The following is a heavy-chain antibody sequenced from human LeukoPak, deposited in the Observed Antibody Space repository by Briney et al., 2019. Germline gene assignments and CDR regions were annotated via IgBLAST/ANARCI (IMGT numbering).Heavy chain of an antibody. CDR2: INPNSGGT. Sequence: ASVKASCKASGYTFTGYYMHWVRQAPGQGLEWMGWINPNSGGTNYAQKFQGRVTMTRDTSISTAYMELSRLRSDDTAVYYCARGGEDIVVVPAAPYNWFDPWGQGTLVTVSS. V-gene: IGHV1-2*02. CDR1: GYTFTGYY. J-gene: IGHJ5*02. CDR3: ARGGEDIVVVPAAPYNWFDP. D-gene: IGHD2-2*01.